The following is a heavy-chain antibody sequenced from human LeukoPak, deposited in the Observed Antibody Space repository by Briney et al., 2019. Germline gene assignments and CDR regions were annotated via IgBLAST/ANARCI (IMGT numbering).Heavy chain of an antibody. CDR2: INWNGGST. J-gene: IGHJ4*02. CDR3: ARDLFLYYYDSSGYSYSGFDY. D-gene: IGHD3-22*01. V-gene: IGHV3-20*04. CDR1: GFTFDDYG. Sequence: GGSLRLSCAASGFTFDDYGMSWVRQAPGKGLEWVSGINWNGGSTGYADSVKGRFTISRDNAKNSLYLQMNSLRAEDTAVYYCARDLFLYYYDSSGYSYSGFDYWGQGTLVTVSS.